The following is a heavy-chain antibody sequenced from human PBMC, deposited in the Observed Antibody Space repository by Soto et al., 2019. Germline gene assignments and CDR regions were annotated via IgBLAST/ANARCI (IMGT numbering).Heavy chain of an antibody. CDR2: ISPYSGNT. CDR1: GYIFVNYG. J-gene: IGHJ6*02. CDR3: AMVGNYVTPTPHDA. Sequence: QVQLVQSGDEVRKPGSSVKVSCKASGYIFVNYGIAWVRQAPGQGLEWMGWISPYSGNTHYASKVEGRSTMSTGTPTTAADMDLGVLTSAGTGVYYCAMVGNYVTPTPHDAWGQGTMVTVSS. V-gene: IGHV1-18*01. D-gene: IGHD3-16*01.